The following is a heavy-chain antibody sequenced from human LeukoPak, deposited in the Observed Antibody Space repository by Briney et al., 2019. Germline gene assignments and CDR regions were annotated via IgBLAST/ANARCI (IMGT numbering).Heavy chain of an antibody. CDR1: AFTLSNYA. CDR3: ARAKRNGFDI. J-gene: IGHJ3*02. Sequence: GGSLRLSCTASAFTLSNYAMSWVRQAPGKGLEWVSYIRSSSSTIYYADFVKGRFTISRDNAKNSLYLQMNSLRAEDTAVYYCARAKRNGFDIWGQGTMVTVSS. V-gene: IGHV3-48*01. CDR2: IRSSSSTI.